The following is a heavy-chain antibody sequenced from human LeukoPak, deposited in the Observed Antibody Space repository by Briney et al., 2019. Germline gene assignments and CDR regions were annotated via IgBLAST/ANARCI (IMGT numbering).Heavy chain of an antibody. CDR1: GYSISNSNW. D-gene: IGHD1-1*01. CDR2: IYYSGST. Sequence: SDTLSLTCAVSGYSISNSNWWGWIRQPPGKALEWIGYIYYSGSTYYNPSLKSRVTMSVDTSKNQFSLNLNSVTAVDTALYYCARTRLTTGTTFDLWGRGTLVTVSS. CDR3: ARTRLTTGTTFDL. V-gene: IGHV4-28*01. J-gene: IGHJ2*01.